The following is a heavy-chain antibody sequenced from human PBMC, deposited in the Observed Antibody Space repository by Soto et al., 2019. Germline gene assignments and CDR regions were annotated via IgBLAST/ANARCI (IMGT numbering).Heavy chain of an antibody. CDR2: INGYNGKT. D-gene: IGHD4-17*01. CDR1: GYTFTNYG. V-gene: IGHV1-18*01. Sequence: QVQLVQSGAEVRKPAASVKVSCKTSGYTFTNYGINWVRQAPGQGLEWMGWINGYNGKTNYAQRVQGRVTLTTDTSTTTAYMELRSLRSDDTVIYYCARGPDPTYADHWGQGTLVTVSS. CDR3: ARGPDPTYADH. J-gene: IGHJ4*02.